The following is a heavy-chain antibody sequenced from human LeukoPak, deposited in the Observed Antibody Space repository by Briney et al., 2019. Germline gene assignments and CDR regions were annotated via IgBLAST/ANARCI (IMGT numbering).Heavy chain of an antibody. CDR1: GGSISSYY. CDR3: ARVLSGGAARPGNWFDP. CDR2: IYYSGST. Sequence: SETLSLTCTVSGGSISSYYWSWIRQPPGKGLEWIGYIYYSGSTNYNPSLKSRVTISVDTSKNQFSLKLSSVTAADTAVYYCARVLSGGAARPGNWFDPWGQGTLVTVSS. D-gene: IGHD6-6*01. V-gene: IGHV4-59*08. J-gene: IGHJ5*02.